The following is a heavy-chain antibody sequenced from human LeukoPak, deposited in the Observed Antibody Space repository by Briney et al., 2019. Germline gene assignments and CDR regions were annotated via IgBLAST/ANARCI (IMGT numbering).Heavy chain of an antibody. CDR1: GFTFSSYA. J-gene: IGHJ3*02. V-gene: IGHV3-23*01. CDR2: ISGSGGST. CDR3: ARVRYCSSTSCRGALDI. D-gene: IGHD2-2*01. Sequence: GGSLRLSCAASGFTFSSYAMSWVRQAPGKGLEWVSAISGSGGSTYYADSVKGRFTISRDNSKNSLYLQMNSLKTEDTAVYYCARVRYCSSTSCRGALDIWGQGTMVTVSS.